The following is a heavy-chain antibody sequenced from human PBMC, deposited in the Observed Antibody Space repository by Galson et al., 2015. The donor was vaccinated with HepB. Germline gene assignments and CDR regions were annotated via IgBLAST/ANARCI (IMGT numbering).Heavy chain of an antibody. Sequence: SVKVSCKASGYTFTSYAMHWVRQAPGQRLEWMGWINAGNGNTKYSQRFQGRVTITRDTSASTAYMELSSLRSEDTAVYYCASPYCGGDCADAFDIWGQGTMVTVSS. J-gene: IGHJ3*02. CDR2: INAGNGNT. D-gene: IGHD2-21*02. CDR1: GYTFTSYA. CDR3: ASPYCGGDCADAFDI. V-gene: IGHV1-3*01.